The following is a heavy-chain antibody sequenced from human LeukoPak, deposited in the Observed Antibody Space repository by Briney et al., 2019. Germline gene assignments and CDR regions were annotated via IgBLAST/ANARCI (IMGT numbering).Heavy chain of an antibody. CDR3: AKDRLGYCSGGHCSSNVLFDS. CDR1: GFTFSCYA. J-gene: IGHJ4*02. V-gene: IGHV3-23*01. CDR2: ISGSGGST. Sequence: GGSLRLSCAASGFTFSCYAMSWVRQAPGKGLEWVSAISGSGGSTYYADSVKGRFTISRDNSKNTLYLQVNSLRAEDTAIYSCAKDRLGYCSGGHCSSNVLFDSWGQGTLVTVSS. D-gene: IGHD2-15*01.